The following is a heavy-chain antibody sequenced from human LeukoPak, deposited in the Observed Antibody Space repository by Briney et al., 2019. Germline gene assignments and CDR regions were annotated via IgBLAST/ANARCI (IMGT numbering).Heavy chain of an antibody. Sequence: GESLKISCKGSGYSFTSYWIGWVRQMPGKGLEWMGIIYPGDSDTRYSPSFQGQVTISADKSVSTAYLQWSSLKASDTAMYYCARYTYDYGDYSLWYYYYMDVWGKGTTVTISS. V-gene: IGHV5-51*01. J-gene: IGHJ6*03. CDR1: GYSFTSYW. CDR3: ARYTYDYGDYSLWYYYYMDV. D-gene: IGHD4-17*01. CDR2: IYPGDSDT.